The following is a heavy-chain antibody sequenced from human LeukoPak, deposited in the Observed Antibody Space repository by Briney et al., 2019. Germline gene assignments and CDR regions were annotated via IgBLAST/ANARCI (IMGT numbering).Heavy chain of an antibody. CDR2: NIPILGIA. CDR3: ARVRREQLVPLGSYYGMDV. Sequence: SVKVSCKASGGTFSSYASSWVRQAPGQGLEWMGRNIPILGIANYAQKFQGRVTITADKSTSTAYMELSSLRSEDTAVYYCARVRREQLVPLGSYYGMDVWGQGTTVTVSS. D-gene: IGHD6-13*01. CDR1: GGTFSSYA. V-gene: IGHV1-69*04. J-gene: IGHJ6*02.